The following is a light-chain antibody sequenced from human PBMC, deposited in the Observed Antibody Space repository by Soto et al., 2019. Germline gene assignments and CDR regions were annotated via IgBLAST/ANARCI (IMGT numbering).Light chain of an antibody. Sequence: SYELTQPPSVSVSPGQTASITCSGDKLGDKYACWYQQKSGQSPVLVIYQDTKRPSGIPERFSASHSGNTATLTISGAQAMDEADYYCQAWDTSTRYVFGTGTQLTVL. CDR2: QDT. CDR1: KLGDKY. J-gene: IGLJ1*01. V-gene: IGLV3-1*01. CDR3: QAWDTSTRYV.